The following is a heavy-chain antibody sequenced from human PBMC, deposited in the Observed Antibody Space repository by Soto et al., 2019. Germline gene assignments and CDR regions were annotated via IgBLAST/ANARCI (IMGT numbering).Heavy chain of an antibody. CDR3: ARDHYYYDSSGYYYWFDP. CDR1: GDSISSYY. J-gene: IGHJ5*02. CDR2: IYYSGST. D-gene: IGHD3-22*01. V-gene: IGHV4-59*01. Sequence: PSETLSLTCTVSGDSISSYYWSWIRQPPEKGLEWIGYIYYSGSTNYNPSLKSRVTISVDTSKNQLSLKLTSVTAADTAVYYCARDHYYYDSSGYYYWFDPWGQGTPVTVSS.